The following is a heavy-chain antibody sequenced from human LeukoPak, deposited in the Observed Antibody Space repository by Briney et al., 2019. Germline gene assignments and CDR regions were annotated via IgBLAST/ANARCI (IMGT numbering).Heavy chain of an antibody. CDR1: GFTFSSAV. V-gene: IGHV3-30*01. CDR2: ISVDGNNK. Sequence: PGGSLRLSCAASGFTFSSAVMHWVRQAPGKGLEWVAGISVDGNNKHYPDSEKGRFTISRDNSKNTLYLQINSLRPEDTAVYSCARGTYSSGHCDAFDIWGQGTMVTVSS. J-gene: IGHJ3*02. D-gene: IGHD6-19*01. CDR3: ARGTYSSGHCDAFDI.